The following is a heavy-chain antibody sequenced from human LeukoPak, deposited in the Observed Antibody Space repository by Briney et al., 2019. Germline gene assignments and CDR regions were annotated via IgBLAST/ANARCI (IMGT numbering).Heavy chain of an antibody. CDR1: GFTFSSYG. J-gene: IGHJ4*02. V-gene: IGHV3-30*02. D-gene: IGHD2-15*01. CDR2: IRYDGSNK. CDR3: VKDSLSTRLRYFES. Sequence: PGGSLRLACAASGFTFSSYGMHWVRQAPGKGLEWVAFIRYDGSNKYYADSVKGRFTISRDNSKNTLFLQMNSLRADDTAVYYCVKDSLSTRLRYFESWGQGTLVTVSS.